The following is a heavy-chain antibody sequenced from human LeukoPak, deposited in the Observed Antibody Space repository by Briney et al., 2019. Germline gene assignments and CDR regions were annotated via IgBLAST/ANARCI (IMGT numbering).Heavy chain of an antibody. J-gene: IGHJ2*01. Sequence: SQTLSLTCTVSGGSISSCSYYWSWIRQPAGKGLEWIWRIYTSGSTNYNPSLKSRVTISVDTSKNQFSLKLSSVTAADTAVYYCARDSPYDEWYFDLWGRGTLVTVSS. CDR2: IYTSGST. V-gene: IGHV4-61*02. CDR3: ARDSPYDEWYFDL. CDR1: GGSISSCSYY. D-gene: IGHD5-12*01.